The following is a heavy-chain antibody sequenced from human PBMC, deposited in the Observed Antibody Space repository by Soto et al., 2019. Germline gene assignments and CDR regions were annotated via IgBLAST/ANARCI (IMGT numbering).Heavy chain of an antibody. D-gene: IGHD3-10*01. J-gene: IGHJ4*02. CDR2: ISYDGSNK. CDR3: ARVNAPYITLVREIYYFDY. CDR1: GFTFSSYG. Sequence: GGSLRLSCAASGFTFSSYGMHWVRQAPGKGLEWVAVISYDGSNKYYADSVKGRFTISRDNSKNTLYLQMNSLRAEDTAVYYCARVNAPYITLVREIYYFDYWGQGTLVTVSS. V-gene: IGHV3-30*03.